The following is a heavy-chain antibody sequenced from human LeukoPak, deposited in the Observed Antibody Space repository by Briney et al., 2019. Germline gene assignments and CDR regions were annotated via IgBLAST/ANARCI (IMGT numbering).Heavy chain of an antibody. CDR3: ARVGYNGWNFEN. CDR1: GFTFSSYW. J-gene: IGHJ4*02. D-gene: IGHD5-12*01. CDR2: ISQDVSHK. Sequence: GGSLRLSCAASGFTFSSYWMSWVRQPPGKGLQSVAYISQDVSHKSYVDSVKGRFTISGDNAKNSLHLEMNSLRAEDTALYYCARVGYNGWNFENWGQGTLVTVSS. V-gene: IGHV3-7*01.